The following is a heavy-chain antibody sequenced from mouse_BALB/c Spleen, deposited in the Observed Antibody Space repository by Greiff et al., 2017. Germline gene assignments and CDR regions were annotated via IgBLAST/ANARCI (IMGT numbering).Heavy chain of an antibody. V-gene: IGHV2-9*01. Sequence: VKVVESGPGLVAPSQSLSITCTVSGFSLTSYGVHWVRQPPGKGLEWLGVIWGGGSTYYNSALKSRLSISKDNSKSQVFLKMNSLQTDDTAMYYCAKHSRLRDAMDYWGQGTSVTVSA. J-gene: IGHJ4*01. CDR2: IWGGGST. CDR3: AKHSRLRDAMDY. D-gene: IGHD1-2*01. CDR1: GFSLTSYG.